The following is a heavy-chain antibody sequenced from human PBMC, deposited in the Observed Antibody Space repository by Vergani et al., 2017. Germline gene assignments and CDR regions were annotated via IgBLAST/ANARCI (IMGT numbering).Heavy chain of an antibody. CDR1: GFTFSSYA. CDR2: ISVSGGST. J-gene: IGHJ3*02. V-gene: IGHV3-23*01. Sequence: EVQLLESGGGLVQPGGSLRLSCAASGFTFSSYAMSWVRQAPGKGLEWVSAISVSGGSTYYADSVKGRFTIPRDNSKNTLYLQMNSLRVEDTAVYYCAKDGGGIVLMVDDACDMWGQGTMVTVSS. D-gene: IGHD2-8*01. CDR3: AKDGGGIVLMVDDACDM.